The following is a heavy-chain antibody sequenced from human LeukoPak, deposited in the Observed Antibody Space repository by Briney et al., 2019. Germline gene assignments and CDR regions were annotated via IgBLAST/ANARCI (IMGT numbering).Heavy chain of an antibody. CDR2: ISGSGGST. D-gene: IGHD1-1*01. V-gene: IGHV3-23*01. Sequence: GGSLRLSCAASGLTLSSYAMSWVRQAPGKGLEWASGISGSGGSTYYADSVKGRFTISRDNSKNTLYLQMNSLRAEDTAIYYCATTLPRASTYMDVWGKGTTVTVSS. CDR1: GLTLSSYA. CDR3: ATTLPRASTYMDV. J-gene: IGHJ6*03.